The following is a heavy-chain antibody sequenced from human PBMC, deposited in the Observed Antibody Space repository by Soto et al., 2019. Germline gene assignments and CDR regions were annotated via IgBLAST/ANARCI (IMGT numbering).Heavy chain of an antibody. J-gene: IGHJ4*02. CDR3: ALVYDSSGESDY. CDR1: GYTFTSYD. CDR2: MNPNSGNT. V-gene: IGHV1-8*01. D-gene: IGHD3-22*01. Sequence: ASVKVSCKASGYTFTSYDINWVRQATGQGLEWMGWMNPNSGNTGYAQKFQGRVTMTRNTSISTAYMELSSLRSEDTAVYYCALVYDSSGESDYWGQGTLVTVSS.